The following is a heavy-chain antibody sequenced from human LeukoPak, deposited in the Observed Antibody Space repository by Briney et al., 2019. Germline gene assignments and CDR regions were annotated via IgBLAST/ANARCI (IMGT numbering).Heavy chain of an antibody. J-gene: IGHJ5*02. CDR3: ARESHEGATRAYNWFDP. CDR2: ISYDGDKQ. CDR1: GFTFSSYG. V-gene: IGHV3-30*19. D-gene: IGHD1-26*01. Sequence: QPGGSLRLSCAASGFTFSSYGMHWVRQAPGKGLEWLGLISYDGDKQIYPASVKGRFSFSRDNSNNTLYLQMNNLRPEDTALYYCARESHEGATRAYNWFDPWGQGTLVSVSS.